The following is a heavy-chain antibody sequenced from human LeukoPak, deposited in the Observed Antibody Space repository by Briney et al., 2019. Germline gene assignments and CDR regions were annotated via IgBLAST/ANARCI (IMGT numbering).Heavy chain of an antibody. CDR2: IRYDESVK. CDR3: ATDKIAATGFGFDY. CDR1: GITFSTYG. J-gene: IGHJ4*02. V-gene: IGHV3-30*02. Sequence: GGSLRLSCVASGITFSTYGMHWVRQAPGKGLEWVAFIRYDESVKSYADSVKGRFTISRDNSKNTLYLQMNSLRAEDTAVYYCATDKIAATGFGFDYWGQGTLVTVSS. D-gene: IGHD2-15*01.